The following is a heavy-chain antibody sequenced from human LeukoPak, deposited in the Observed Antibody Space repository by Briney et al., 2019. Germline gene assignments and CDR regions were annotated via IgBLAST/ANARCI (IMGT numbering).Heavy chain of an antibody. D-gene: IGHD6-19*01. CDR3: ARRSVAGNYYFDY. Sequence: GGSLRLSCAASGFTFSAYTMNWVRQAPGKGLEWVSSISSSSSYIYYADSVKGRFTISRDNAKNSLYLQMNSLRAEDTAVYYCARRSVAGNYYFDYWGQGTLVTVSS. V-gene: IGHV3-21*01. J-gene: IGHJ4*02. CDR1: GFTFSAYT. CDR2: ISSSSSYI.